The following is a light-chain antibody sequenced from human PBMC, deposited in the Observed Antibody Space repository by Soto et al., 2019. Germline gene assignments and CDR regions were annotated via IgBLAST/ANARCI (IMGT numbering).Light chain of an antibody. Sequence: EIVLTQSPATLSLSPGERATLSCRASQSVTSYLAWYQQKPGQAPRLLIYDVSNRASGIPARFSGSGSGTEFTLTISSLQSEDFAVYYCQQYNNWPPITFGQGTRLEIK. J-gene: IGKJ5*01. V-gene: IGKV3-11*01. CDR1: QSVTSY. CDR3: QQYNNWPPIT. CDR2: DVS.